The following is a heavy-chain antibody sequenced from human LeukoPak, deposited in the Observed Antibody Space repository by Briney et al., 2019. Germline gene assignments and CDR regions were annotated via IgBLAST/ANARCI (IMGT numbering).Heavy chain of an antibody. CDR3: AKDLELTYYGSGSYFDY. CDR1: GFTFSSYA. J-gene: IGHJ4*02. V-gene: IGHV3-23*01. D-gene: IGHD3-10*01. CDR2: ISGSGGST. Sequence: PGGSLRLSCAASGFTFSSYAMSWVREAPGRGLEWVSTISGSGGSTYYADSVKGRFTISRDNSKNTLYLQMNSLRAEDTAVYYCAKDLELTYYGSGSYFDYWGQGTLVTASS.